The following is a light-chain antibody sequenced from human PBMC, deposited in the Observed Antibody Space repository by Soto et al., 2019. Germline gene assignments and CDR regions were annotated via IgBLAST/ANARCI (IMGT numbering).Light chain of an antibody. CDR2: CAS. CDR3: QQYGSSPPMYS. J-gene: IGKJ2*03. V-gene: IGKV3-20*01. CDR1: QSVSSSY. Sequence: EIVLTQSPGTLSLSPGERATLSCRASQSVSSSYLAWYQQKPGQAPRLLIDCASSRATGIPDRFSGSGSGTDFTLTLSRLEPEDFAVYYCQQYGSSPPMYSFGQGTKLEIK.